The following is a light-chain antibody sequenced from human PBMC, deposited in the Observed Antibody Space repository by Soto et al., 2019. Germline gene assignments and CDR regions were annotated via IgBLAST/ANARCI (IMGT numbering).Light chain of an antibody. CDR2: EVS. CDR3: SSYTSSSTGYV. J-gene: IGLJ1*01. Sequence: QSVLTQPASVSGSPGQSITISCTGTSSDVGGYNYVSWYQQHPDKAPKLMIYEVSNRPSGVSNRFSGSKSGNTASLTISGLQAEDEADYYCSSYTSSSTGYVFGTGTKVTVL. CDR1: SSDVGGYNY. V-gene: IGLV2-14*01.